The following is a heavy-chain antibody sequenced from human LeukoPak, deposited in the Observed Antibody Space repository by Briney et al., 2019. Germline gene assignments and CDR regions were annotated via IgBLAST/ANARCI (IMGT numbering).Heavy chain of an antibody. Sequence: PSETLSLTCAVYGGSFSGYYWSWIRQPPGKGLEWIGEINHSGSTNYNPSLKSRVTISVDTSKNQFSLKLSSVTAADTAVYYCARGSGYGKFDPWGQGTLVTVSS. CDR2: INHSGST. V-gene: IGHV4-34*01. CDR1: GGSFSGYY. D-gene: IGHD6-25*01. J-gene: IGHJ5*02. CDR3: ARGSGYGKFDP.